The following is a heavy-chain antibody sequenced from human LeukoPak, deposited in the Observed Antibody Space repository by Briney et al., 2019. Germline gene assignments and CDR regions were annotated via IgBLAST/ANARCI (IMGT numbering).Heavy chain of an antibody. J-gene: IGHJ6*02. CDR3: AREDHYSYGIDV. V-gene: IGHV4-59*01. Sequence: SETLSLTCTVSGGSISSYYWSWIRQPPGKGLEWIGYIYYSGSTNYNPSLKSRVTISVDTSKNQFSLKLSSVTAADTAVYYCAREDHYSYGIDVWGQGTTVTVSS. CDR2: IYYSGST. CDR1: GGSISSYY.